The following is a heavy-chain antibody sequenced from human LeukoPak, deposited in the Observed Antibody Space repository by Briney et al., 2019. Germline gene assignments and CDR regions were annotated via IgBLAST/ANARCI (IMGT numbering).Heavy chain of an antibody. J-gene: IGHJ4*02. Sequence: SETLSLTCTVSGGSISSSSYYWGWIRQPPGTGLEWIGSIYYSGSTYYNPSLKSRVTISVDTSKNQFSLKLSSVTAADTAVYYCASYWLITMVRGAHHPPPDYWGQGTLVTVSS. CDR2: IYYSGST. V-gene: IGHV4-39*07. D-gene: IGHD3-10*01. CDR3: ASYWLITMVRGAHHPPPDY. CDR1: GGSISSSSYY.